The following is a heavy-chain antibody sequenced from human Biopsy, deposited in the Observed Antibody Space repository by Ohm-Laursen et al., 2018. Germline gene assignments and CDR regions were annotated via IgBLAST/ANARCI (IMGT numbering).Heavy chain of an antibody. V-gene: IGHV4-4*07. CDR3: ARWTPEYDSSRYYLEACEI. D-gene: IGHD3-22*01. Sequence: GTLSLTCTVSGGSLSSYYWIWLRQPAGKGLVWFGRIYSSGSNNYNPSLKSRVTLSMDTSKRQFSLRLSFVTAADTAVYYCARWTPEYDSSRYYLEACEIWGQGTKVTVSS. CDR1: GGSLSSYY. CDR2: IYSSGSN. J-gene: IGHJ3*02.